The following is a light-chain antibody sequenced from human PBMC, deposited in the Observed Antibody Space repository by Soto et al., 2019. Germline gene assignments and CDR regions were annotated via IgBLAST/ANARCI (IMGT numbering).Light chain of an antibody. Sequence: DIQMTQSPSSLSASVGDRVTITCRASQSISSYLNWYQQKPGKAPKLLISAASTLQSGVPSRFSGSGSGTEFTLAISSLQPEDFATYYCQQLNTYPWTFGQGTKVDIK. J-gene: IGKJ1*01. V-gene: IGKV1-9*01. CDR2: AAS. CDR1: QSISSY. CDR3: QQLNTYPWT.